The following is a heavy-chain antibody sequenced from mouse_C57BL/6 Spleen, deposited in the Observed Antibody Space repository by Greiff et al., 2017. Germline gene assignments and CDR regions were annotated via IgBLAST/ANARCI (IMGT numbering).Heavy chain of an antibody. Sequence: QVQLKQPGAELVRPGSSVKLSCKASGYTFTSYWMDWVKQRPGQGLEWIGNIYPSDSETHYNQKFKDKATLTVDKSSSTAYMQLSSLTSEDSAVYYCARYFDYDGFWYFDVWGTGTTVTVSS. D-gene: IGHD2-4*01. CDR3: ARYFDYDGFWYFDV. CDR2: IYPSDSET. J-gene: IGHJ1*03. CDR1: GYTFTSYW. V-gene: IGHV1-61*01.